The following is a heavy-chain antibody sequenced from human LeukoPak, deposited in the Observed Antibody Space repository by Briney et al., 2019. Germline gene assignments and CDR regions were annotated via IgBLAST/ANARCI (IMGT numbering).Heavy chain of an antibody. Sequence: PGGSLRLSCEASGFTFSSYAMHWVRQAPGKGLEWVVLILYDGSNKYYGDSVKGRFTISRDNAKNSLYLQMNSLRAEDTAVYYCARDIYYYDSSGYYFPGGSDYWGQGTLVTVSS. J-gene: IGHJ4*02. CDR3: ARDIYYYDSSGYYFPGGSDY. V-gene: IGHV3-30*04. D-gene: IGHD3-22*01. CDR1: GFTFSSYA. CDR2: ILYDGSNK.